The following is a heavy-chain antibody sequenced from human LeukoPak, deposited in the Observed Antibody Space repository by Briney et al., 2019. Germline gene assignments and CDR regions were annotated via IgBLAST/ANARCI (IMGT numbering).Heavy chain of an antibody. CDR1: GFTFSDHY. V-gene: IGHV3-72*01. CDR2: TRNKANSYTT. Sequence: GGSLRLSCAASGFTFSDHYMDWVRQAPGKGLEWVGRTRNKANSYTTDYAASVKGRFTISRDDSKNSLYLQMNSLKTEDTAVYYCVRNVREGSDYWGQGTLVTVSS. J-gene: IGHJ4*02. CDR3: VRNVREGSDY. D-gene: IGHD6-6*01.